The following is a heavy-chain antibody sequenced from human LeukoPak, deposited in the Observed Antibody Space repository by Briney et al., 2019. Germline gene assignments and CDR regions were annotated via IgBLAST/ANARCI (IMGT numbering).Heavy chain of an antibody. Sequence: GGSLRLSCAASGFTVSSNYMSWVRQAPGKGLEWVAIIWYDGSNKYYADSVKGRFTISRDNSKNTLYLQMNSLRAEDTALYYCASHTGAGVAFRPFHIWGQGTMVTVSS. D-gene: IGHD2-8*01. CDR1: GFTVSSNY. V-gene: IGHV3-33*08. CDR3: ASHTGAGVAFRPFHI. J-gene: IGHJ3*02. CDR2: IWYDGSNK.